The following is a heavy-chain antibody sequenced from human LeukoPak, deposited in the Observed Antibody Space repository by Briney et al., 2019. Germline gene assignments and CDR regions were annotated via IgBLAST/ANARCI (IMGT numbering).Heavy chain of an antibody. Sequence: SETLSLTCTVSGDSINSYYWTWIRQAPGKGLEWIGYIYYTGSTNYSPSLKSRVSISIDPSKTQFSLKLTSVTAADTAVYYCARDPTYWGQGILVTVSS. CDR3: ARDPTY. CDR1: GDSINSYY. V-gene: IGHV4-59*01. J-gene: IGHJ4*02. CDR2: IYYTGST.